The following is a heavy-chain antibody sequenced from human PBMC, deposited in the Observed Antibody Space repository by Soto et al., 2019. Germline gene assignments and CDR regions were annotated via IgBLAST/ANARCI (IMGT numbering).Heavy chain of an antibody. CDR3: ALRFGTA. J-gene: IGHJ6*02. Sequence: SETLSRTCTVSGGSISSGDYYLSWIRQPPGKGLEWIGYIYYSGNTYYNPSVKSRVTLSLETSKNRYPLKRSSVTAADTAVYYCALRFGTAWGQGTTVPVSS. V-gene: IGHV4-30-4*01. CDR2: IYYSGNT. D-gene: IGHD5-12*01. CDR1: GGSISSGDYY.